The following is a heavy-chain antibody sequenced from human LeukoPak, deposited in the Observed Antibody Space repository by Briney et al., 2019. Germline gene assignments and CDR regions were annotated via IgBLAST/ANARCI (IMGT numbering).Heavy chain of an antibody. V-gene: IGHV4-59*01. D-gene: IGHD4-17*01. CDR2: TYYSGST. CDR3: ARGARDYAAAFEI. J-gene: IGHJ3*02. CDR1: GGSISSYY. Sequence: SETLSLTCTVSGGSISSYYWGWIRQPPGKGLEWIGNTYYSGSTNDNPSLNSRVTISVDTSKNQFSLKLSSVTAADTAVYYCARGARDYAAAFEIWGQGTVVTVSS.